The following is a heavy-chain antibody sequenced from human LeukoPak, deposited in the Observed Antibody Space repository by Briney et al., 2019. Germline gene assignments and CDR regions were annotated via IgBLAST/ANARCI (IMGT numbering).Heavy chain of an antibody. V-gene: IGHV3-23*01. D-gene: IGHD3-10*01. Sequence: GGSLRLSCAASGFTFSSYAMSWVRQAPGKGLEWVSAISGSGGNTYYADSVKGRFTISRDNSKNTLYLQMNSLRAEDTAVYCCARDQYWYYYGSGGYYFDYWGQGTLVTVSS. J-gene: IGHJ4*02. CDR1: GFTFSSYA. CDR3: ARDQYWYYYGSGGYYFDY. CDR2: ISGSGGNT.